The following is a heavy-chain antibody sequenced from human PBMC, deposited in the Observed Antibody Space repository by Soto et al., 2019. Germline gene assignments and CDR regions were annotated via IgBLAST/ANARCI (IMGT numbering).Heavy chain of an antibody. V-gene: IGHV1-69*06. CDR2: IIPIFGTA. D-gene: IGHD3-9*01. CDR3: ARDGDILTGYYRGYYDYGMDV. J-gene: IGHJ6*02. CDR1: GGTFSSYA. Sequence: QVQLVQSGAEVKKPGSSVKVSCKASGGTFSSYAISWVRQAPGQGLEWMGGIIPIFGTANYAQKFQGRVTITADKSTSTADMGLSSLRAEDTAVYYCARDGDILTGYYRGYYDYGMDVWGQGTTVTVSS.